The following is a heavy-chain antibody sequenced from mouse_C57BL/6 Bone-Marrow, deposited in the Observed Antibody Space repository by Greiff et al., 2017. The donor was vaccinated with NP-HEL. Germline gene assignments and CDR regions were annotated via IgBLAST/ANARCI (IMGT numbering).Heavy chain of an antibody. V-gene: IGHV1-55*01. CDR3: ARQLRSLYVDY. CDR2: IYPCSGCT. D-gene: IGHD1-1*01. CDR1: GYTFTSYC. J-gene: IGHJ2*01. Sequence: VQLQQSGAELVKPGASVKMSCKASGYTFTSYCITWVKQMPGHVLEWIGSIYPCSGCTYYNEKFKSKTTLTVDSSSSTAYMQLSSLTSEDSAVYNCARQLRSLYVDYWGQGTTLTVSS.